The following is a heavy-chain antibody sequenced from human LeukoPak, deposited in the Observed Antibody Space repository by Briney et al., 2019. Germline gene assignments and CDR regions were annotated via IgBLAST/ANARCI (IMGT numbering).Heavy chain of an antibody. V-gene: IGHV3-21*01. CDR2: ISSSSSDYI. CDR3: ARSRSVSNYKGMDV. D-gene: IGHD5/OR15-5a*01. J-gene: IGHJ6*02. Sequence: TGGSLRLSCPASGFTFSDYSMSWVRQAPGKGLEWVSSISSSSSDYIYYADSVKGRFTISRDNARNSLYLQMNSLRAEDTAVYYCARSRSVSNYKGMDVWGQGTTVTVSS. CDR1: GFTFSDYS.